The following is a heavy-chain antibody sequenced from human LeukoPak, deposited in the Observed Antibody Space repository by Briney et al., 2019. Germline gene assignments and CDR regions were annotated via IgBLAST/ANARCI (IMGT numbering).Heavy chain of an antibody. V-gene: IGHV3-30*03. CDR3: TRDNPFGGH. CDR2: ISYDGSNK. D-gene: IGHD2-15*01. CDR1: GFTFSSYG. J-gene: IGHJ4*02. Sequence: PGGSLRLSCAASGFTFSSYGMHWVRQAPGKGLEWVAVISYDGSNKYYADSVKGRFTISRDNAKNSLHLQMNSLRAEDTAVYYCTRDNPFGGHWGQGTLVTVSS.